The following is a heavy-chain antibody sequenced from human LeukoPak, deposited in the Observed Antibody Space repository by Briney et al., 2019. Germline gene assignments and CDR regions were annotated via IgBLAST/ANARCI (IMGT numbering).Heavy chain of an antibody. Sequence: ASVKVSCKASGYTFTSYGISWVRQAPGQGLEWMGGIIPIFGTANYAQKFQGRVTITADESTSTAYMELSSLRSEDTAVYYCARYCSSTSCQDPWGQGTLVTVPS. D-gene: IGHD2-2*01. J-gene: IGHJ5*02. V-gene: IGHV1-69*13. CDR3: ARYCSSTSCQDP. CDR1: GYTFTSYG. CDR2: IIPIFGTA.